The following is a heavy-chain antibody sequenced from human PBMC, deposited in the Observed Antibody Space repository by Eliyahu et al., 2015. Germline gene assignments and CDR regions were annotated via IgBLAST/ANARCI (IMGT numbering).Heavy chain of an antibody. CDR3: AKVPGGGDYADYYFDY. CDR2: ISGSGGST. CDR1: GFTFSXYA. J-gene: IGHJ4*02. V-gene: IGHV3-23*04. Sequence: EVQLVESGGGLVQPGGSLRLSCAASGFTFSXYAMXWVRQAPGKGLEWVSAISGSGGSTYYADSVKGRFTISRDNSKNTLYLQMNSLRAEDTAVYYCAKVPGGGDYADYYFDYWGQGTLVTVSS. D-gene: IGHD4-17*01.